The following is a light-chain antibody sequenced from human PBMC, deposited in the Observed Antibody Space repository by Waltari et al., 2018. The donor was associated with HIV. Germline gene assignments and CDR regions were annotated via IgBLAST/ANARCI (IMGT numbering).Light chain of an antibody. J-gene: IGLJ1*01. CDR1: SSDVGAYNY. CDR3: CSYAGSGTYI. Sequence: QSALTQPASVSGSPGQSLTISCTGSSSDVGAYNYVSWYQHHPDKAPILMIYDVTRRPSGVSNRFSGSKSGNAASLTISRLQAEDEADYYCCSYAGSGTYIFGSGTKVTVL. CDR2: DVT. V-gene: IGLV2-23*02.